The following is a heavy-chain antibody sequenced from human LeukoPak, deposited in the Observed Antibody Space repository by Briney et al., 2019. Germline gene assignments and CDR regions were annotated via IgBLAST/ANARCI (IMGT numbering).Heavy chain of an antibody. J-gene: IGHJ4*02. CDR2: IIPIFGTA. CDR3: ASLRERWPHYFDY. Sequence: ASVKVSCKASGCSFSSYAISWVRQAPGQGLEWMGGIIPIFGTANYAQKFQGRVTITADESTSTAYMELSSLRSEDTAVYYCASLRERWPHYFDYWGQGTLVTVSS. D-gene: IGHD6-19*01. V-gene: IGHV1-69*13. CDR1: GCSFSSYA.